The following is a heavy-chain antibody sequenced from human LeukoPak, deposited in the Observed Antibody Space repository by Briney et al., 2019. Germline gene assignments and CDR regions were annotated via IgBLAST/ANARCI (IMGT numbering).Heavy chain of an antibody. D-gene: IGHD3-22*01. J-gene: IGHJ1*01. V-gene: IGHV1-3*04. CDR2: INSGNGNT. CDR3: ARVPLHDDSGHYYPH. CDR1: GYTFTSYG. Sequence: GASVKVSCKTPGYTFTSYGMHWVRQAPGQSLEWMGWINSGNGNTKYSEKFQGRVTIIGDTSASTAYMELSSLRSEDTAVYYCARVPLHDDSGHYYPHWGQGTLVTVSS.